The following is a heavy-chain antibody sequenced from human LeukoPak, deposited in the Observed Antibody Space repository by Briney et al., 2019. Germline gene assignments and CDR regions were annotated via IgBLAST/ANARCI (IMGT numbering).Heavy chain of an antibody. CDR1: GFTFSRHA. Sequence: GGSLRLSCGASGFTFSRHAMHWVRQAPGKGLEWVSQIWPVGGYKYYADSVKGRFTVSRDNVKNTLYLQMNNLRAEDTAVYYCARTLAYCGGDCYSRGDYFDYWGQGTLVTVSS. D-gene: IGHD2-21*02. V-gene: IGHV3-33*03. CDR2: IWPVGGYK. CDR3: ARTLAYCGGDCYSRGDYFDY. J-gene: IGHJ4*02.